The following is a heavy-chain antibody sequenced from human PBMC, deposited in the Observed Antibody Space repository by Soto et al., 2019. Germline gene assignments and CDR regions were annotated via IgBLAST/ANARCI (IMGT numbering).Heavy chain of an antibody. D-gene: IGHD3-10*01. V-gene: IGHV1-8*01. Sequence: ASVKVSCKASGDTFTTYDINWVRQATGHGLEWMGWINPNSGNIGYAQRFQGRVTMTRDTAIRTAYMEVSSLRSDDTAVYYCARGRASGSYYLLDYWGQGTLGNV. CDR3: ARGRASGSYYLLDY. CDR1: GDTFTTYD. J-gene: IGHJ4*02. CDR2: INPNSGNI.